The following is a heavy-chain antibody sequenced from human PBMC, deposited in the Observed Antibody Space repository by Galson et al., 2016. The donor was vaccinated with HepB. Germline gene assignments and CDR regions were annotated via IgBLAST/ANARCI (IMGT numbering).Heavy chain of an antibody. CDR2: IAPTSGGT. V-gene: IGHV1-2*02. CDR3: ACGLGALSLYYVDY. Sequence: SVKVSCKASGHTFAGYYIHWVRQAPGQGLEWMGWIAPTSGGTNYAQRFQGRVTMTRDTSINVFYLELSRLRSDDTAVYYCACGLGALSLYYVDYWGRGTLVTVSS. D-gene: IGHD4/OR15-4a*01. CDR1: GHTFAGYY. J-gene: IGHJ4*02.